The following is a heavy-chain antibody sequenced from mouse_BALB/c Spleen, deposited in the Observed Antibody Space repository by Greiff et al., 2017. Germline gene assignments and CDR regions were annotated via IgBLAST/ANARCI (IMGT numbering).Heavy chain of an antibody. CDR2: IYPGDGDT. Sequence: VQLVESGAELVRPGSSVKISCKASGYAFSSYWMNWVKQRPGQGLEWIGQIYPGDGDTNYNGKFKGKATLTADKSSSTAYMQLSSLTSEDSAVYFCARPTSYWYFDVWGAGTTVTVSS. CDR3: ARPTSYWYFDV. CDR1: GYAFSSYW. V-gene: IGHV1-80*01. D-gene: IGHD6-1*01. J-gene: IGHJ1*01.